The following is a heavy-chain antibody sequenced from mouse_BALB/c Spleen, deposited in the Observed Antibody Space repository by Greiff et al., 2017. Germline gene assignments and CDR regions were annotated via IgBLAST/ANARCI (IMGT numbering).Heavy chain of an antibody. V-gene: IGHV1-74*01. D-gene: IGHD1-1*01. CDR2: IDPYDSET. J-gene: IGHJ4*01. CDR3: ARDPITTVVATDAMDY. Sequence: QVQLQQPGAELVRPGASVKLSCKASGYTFTSYWMNWVKQRPEQGLEWIGRIDPYDSETHYNQKFKVKAILTVDKSSSTAYMQLSSLTSEDSAVYYCARDPITTVVATDAMDYWGQGTSVTVSS. CDR1: GYTFTSYW.